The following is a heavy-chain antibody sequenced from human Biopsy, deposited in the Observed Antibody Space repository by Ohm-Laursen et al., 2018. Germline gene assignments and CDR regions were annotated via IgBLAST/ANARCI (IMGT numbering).Heavy chain of an antibody. V-gene: IGHV3-30*07. Sequence: SLRLSCSASGFGFSAMHWVRQPPGQGLEWLAVTSFDGSNKFYADSVKGRFTISRDDSKNTLYLQMNSLRVEDTAVFYCARDLRGHWFFDLWGRGTLVTVSS. D-gene: IGHD5/OR15-5a*01. J-gene: IGHJ2*01. CDR3: ARDLRGHWFFDL. CDR1: GFGFSA. CDR2: TSFDGSNK.